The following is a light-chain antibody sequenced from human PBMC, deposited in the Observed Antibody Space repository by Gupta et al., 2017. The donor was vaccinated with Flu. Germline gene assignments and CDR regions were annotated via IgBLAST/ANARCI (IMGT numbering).Light chain of an antibody. CDR2: ATS. CDR1: QTITNAF. Sequence: ETVLTQSPGTLSLSPGERATPSCRTSQTITNAFLAWYQQKPGQNPRPLIYATSNRATGIPDRFSGSGSGTDFALTISRLEPEDVAMYYCQQYGPSAEYTCGQGTNVEIK. J-gene: IGKJ2*01. V-gene: IGKV3-20*01. CDR3: QQYGPSAEYT.